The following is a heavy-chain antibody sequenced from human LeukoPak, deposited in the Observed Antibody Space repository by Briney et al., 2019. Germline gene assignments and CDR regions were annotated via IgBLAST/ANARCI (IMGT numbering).Heavy chain of an antibody. Sequence: SETLSLTCTVSGGSITSGTYYWDWIRHPPGKGLEWIGSIYHTRTTNYNPSLMGRATVSFDTSKNEASLELRSVTAADTAVYYCARGQPSRSRYWWYFDIWGRGTLLTVSS. CDR2: IYHTRTT. J-gene: IGHJ2*01. CDR3: ARGQPSRSRYWWYFDI. D-gene: IGHD1-26*01. V-gene: IGHV4-39*01. CDR1: GGSITSGTYY.